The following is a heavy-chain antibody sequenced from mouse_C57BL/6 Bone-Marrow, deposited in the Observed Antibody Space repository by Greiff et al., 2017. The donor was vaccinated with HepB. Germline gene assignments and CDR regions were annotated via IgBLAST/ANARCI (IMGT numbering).Heavy chain of an antibody. D-gene: IGHD3-2*02. CDR2: INPSPGGT. Sequence: VQLQQSGPALVKPGASVKISCKASGYSFTGSYMNWVKPSPEKSLEWIGEINPSPGGTTYHQKFKAKATLTVDKSSRPAYMQLKSLTSEDSAVYDWARTATAQATRFAYWGQGTLVTVSA. CDR1: GYSFTGSY. V-gene: IGHV1-42*01. CDR3: ARTATAQATRFAY. J-gene: IGHJ3*01.